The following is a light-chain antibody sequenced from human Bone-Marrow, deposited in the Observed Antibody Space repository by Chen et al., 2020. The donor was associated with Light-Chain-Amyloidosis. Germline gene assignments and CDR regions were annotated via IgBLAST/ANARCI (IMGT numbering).Light chain of an antibody. CDR2: GAS. V-gene: IGKV3-20*01. Sequence: IVLPQSPGTVSLSPGERATLSCRASQSVSSSYLAWYQQKPGQAPRLLIYGASSRATGIPDRFSGSGSGTDFTLTISRLEPEDFAVYYCQQYGSSPGTFGQGTKLETK. J-gene: IGKJ2*01. CDR3: QQYGSSPGT. CDR1: QSVSSSY.